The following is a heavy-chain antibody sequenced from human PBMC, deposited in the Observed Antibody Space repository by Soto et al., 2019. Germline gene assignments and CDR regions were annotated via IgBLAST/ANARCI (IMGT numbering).Heavy chain of an antibody. CDR3: ARYVYYYDSSGYQKRYYYYGMDV. Sequence: GGSLRLSCAASGFTFSRYGMNWVRQAPGKGLEWVAYISSSSSTIYYADSVKGRFTISRDNAKNSLYLQMNSLRAEDTAVYYCARYVYYYDSSGYQKRYYYYGMDVWGQGTTVTVSS. CDR2: ISSSSSTI. CDR1: GFTFSRYG. V-gene: IGHV3-48*04. D-gene: IGHD3-22*01. J-gene: IGHJ6*02.